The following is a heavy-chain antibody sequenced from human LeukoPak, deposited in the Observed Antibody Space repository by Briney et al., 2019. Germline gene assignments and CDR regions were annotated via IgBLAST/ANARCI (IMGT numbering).Heavy chain of an antibody. Sequence: ASVKVSCKASGYTFTSYDINWVRQATGQGLEWMGWMNPNSGNTGYAQKFQGRVTITADKSTSTAYMELSSLRSEDTAVYYCARTAAIVVVSNYYYYGMDVWGQGTTVTVSS. CDR1: GYTFTSYD. D-gene: IGHD3-22*01. CDR2: MNPNSGNT. V-gene: IGHV1-8*01. CDR3: ARTAAIVVVSNYYYYGMDV. J-gene: IGHJ6*02.